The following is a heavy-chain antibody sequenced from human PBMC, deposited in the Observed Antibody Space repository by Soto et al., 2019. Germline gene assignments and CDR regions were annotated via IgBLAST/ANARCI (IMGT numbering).Heavy chain of an antibody. CDR3: AKDRSVDTRDWLDT. Sequence: GWSLRLSCAASGFTFTNYWMQWVRQAPGKGLVWVSRINSDGSSTSHADSVKGRFTISRDNAKNTLYLQMSSLRAEDTAVYYCAKDRSVDTRDWLDTWGQGTPVTVFS. V-gene: IGHV3-74*01. D-gene: IGHD5-18*01. CDR2: INSDGSST. CDR1: GFTFTNYW. J-gene: IGHJ5*02.